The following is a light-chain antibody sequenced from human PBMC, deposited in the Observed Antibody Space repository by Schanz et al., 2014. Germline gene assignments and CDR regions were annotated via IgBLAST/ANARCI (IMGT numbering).Light chain of an antibody. CDR2: EVS. V-gene: IGLV2-14*01. J-gene: IGLJ3*02. CDR3: SSYTSSNTGV. Sequence: QSVLTQPASVSGSPGQSITISCTGTSSDVGGYNFVSWYQQHPGKAPKLMIYEVSNRPSGVPDRFSGFKSGNTASLTISGLQAEDEADYYCSSYTSSNTGVFGGGTKLTVL. CDR1: SSDVGGYNF.